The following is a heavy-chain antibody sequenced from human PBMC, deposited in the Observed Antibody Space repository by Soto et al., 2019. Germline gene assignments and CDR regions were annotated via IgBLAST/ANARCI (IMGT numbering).Heavy chain of an antibody. J-gene: IGHJ4*02. CDR2: ISAYNGNT. Sequence: ASVKVSCKASGYTFTSYGISWVRQAPGQGLEWMGWISAYNGNTNYAQKLQGRVTMTTDTSTSTACMELRSLRSDDTAVYYCARLSAARPAWIDYWGQGTLVTVSS. CDR3: ARLSAARPAWIDY. V-gene: IGHV1-18*04. CDR1: GYTFTSYG. D-gene: IGHD6-6*01.